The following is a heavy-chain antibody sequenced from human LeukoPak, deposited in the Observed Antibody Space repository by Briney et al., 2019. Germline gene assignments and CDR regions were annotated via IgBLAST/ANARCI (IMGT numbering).Heavy chain of an antibody. CDR1: GGSFSGYY. D-gene: IGHD3-3*01. CDR3: ARVETYYDFWSGYPKTYYYYGMDV. J-gene: IGHJ6*02. Sequence: PSETLSLTCAVYGGSFSGYYWSWIRQPPGKGLEWIGEINHSGSTNYNPSLKSRVTISVDTSKNQFSLKLSSVTAADTAVYYCARVETYYDFWSGYPKTYYYYGMDVWGQGTTVTVSS. CDR2: INHSGST. V-gene: IGHV4-34*01.